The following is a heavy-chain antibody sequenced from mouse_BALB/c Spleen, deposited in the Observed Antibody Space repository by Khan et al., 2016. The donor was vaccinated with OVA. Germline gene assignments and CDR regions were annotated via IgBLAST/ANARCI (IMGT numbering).Heavy chain of an antibody. V-gene: IGHV2-2*02. D-gene: IGHD2-4*01. CDR1: GFSLTNTS. CDR2: IWSAGST. CDR3: ARRGYDYGRGALFAY. Sequence: QVQLKESGPGLVQPSQSLSITCTVSGFSLTNTSLHWVRQSPGKGLEWLGVIWSAGSTDYNAAFISRLTIRKDNSRSQNFFKTNSLQPNDTAIYYCARRGYDYGRGALFAYWGQGTLVTVSA. J-gene: IGHJ3*01.